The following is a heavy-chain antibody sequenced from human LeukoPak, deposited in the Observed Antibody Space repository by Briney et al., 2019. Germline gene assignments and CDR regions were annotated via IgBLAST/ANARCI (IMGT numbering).Heavy chain of an antibody. D-gene: IGHD6-13*01. J-gene: IGHJ4*02. Sequence: GASVKVSCKVSGYTLTELSMHWVRQAPGKGLEWMGGFDPEDGETIYAQKFQGRVTMTEDTSTDTAYMELSSLRSEDTAVYYCATGMGSIAAAGTIYWGQGTLVTVSS. CDR1: GYTLTELS. CDR3: ATGMGSIAAAGTIY. V-gene: IGHV1-24*01. CDR2: FDPEDGET.